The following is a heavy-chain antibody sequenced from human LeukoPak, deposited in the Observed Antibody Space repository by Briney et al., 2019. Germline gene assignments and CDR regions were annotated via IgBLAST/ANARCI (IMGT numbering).Heavy chain of an antibody. CDR3: ARGPEGDYANGIFDY. CDR1: GGSFSGYY. CDR2: INHSGST. Sequence: SETLSLTCAVYGGSFSGYYWSWIRQPPGKGLEWIGEINHSGSTNYNPSLKSRVTISVDTSKNQFSLKLSSVTAADTAVYYCARGPEGDYANGIFDYWGQGTLVTVSS. J-gene: IGHJ4*02. D-gene: IGHD4-17*01. V-gene: IGHV4-34*01.